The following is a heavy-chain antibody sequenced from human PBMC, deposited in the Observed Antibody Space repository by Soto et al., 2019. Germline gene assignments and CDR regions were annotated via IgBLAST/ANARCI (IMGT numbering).Heavy chain of an antibody. CDR1: GGSISSYY. V-gene: IGHV4-59*01. D-gene: IGHD5-12*01. CDR2: IYYSGST. Sequence: QVQLQESGPGLVKASETLSLTCTVSGGSISSYYWSWIRQPPGKGLEWIGYIYYSGSTNYNPSLKRRVTISVDTSRKQFSLRLSSVTAGDTGGDYWAGGDGYNSDYWGQGTLVTVSS. J-gene: IGHJ4*02. CDR3: AGGDGYNSDY.